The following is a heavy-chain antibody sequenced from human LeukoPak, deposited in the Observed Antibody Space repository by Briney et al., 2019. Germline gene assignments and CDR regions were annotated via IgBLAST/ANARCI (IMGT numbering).Heavy chain of an antibody. D-gene: IGHD3-9*01. J-gene: IGHJ6*03. CDR2: MNPNSGNT. Sequence: ASVKVSCKASGYTFTSYDINWVRQATGQGLEWMGWMNPNSGNTGYAQKFQGRVTMTRNTSISTAYMELSSLRSEDTAVYYCARKPTVFEIMGRPLRYFGYYYYYMDVWGKGTTVTISS. V-gene: IGHV1-8*01. CDR3: ARKPTVFEIMGRPLRYFGYYYYYMDV. CDR1: GYTFTSYD.